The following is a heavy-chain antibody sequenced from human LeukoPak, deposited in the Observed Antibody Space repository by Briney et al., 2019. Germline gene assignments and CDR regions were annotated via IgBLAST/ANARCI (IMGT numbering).Heavy chain of an antibody. CDR3: ARDPTYDSSGYLGPDMYAFDI. V-gene: IGHV4-59*01. CDR1: GGSISNYY. Sequence: PSETLSLTCTVSGGSISNYYWSWIRQPPGKGLEWIGYIYYSGSTNYNPSLKSRVTISVDTSKNQFSLKLSSVTAADTAVYYCARDPTYDSSGYLGPDMYAFDIWGQGTMVTVSS. CDR2: IYYSGST. J-gene: IGHJ3*02. D-gene: IGHD3-22*01.